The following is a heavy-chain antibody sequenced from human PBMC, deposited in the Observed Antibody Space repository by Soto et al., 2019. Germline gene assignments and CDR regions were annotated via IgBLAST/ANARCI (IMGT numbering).Heavy chain of an antibody. V-gene: IGHV4-59*01. Sequence: QVQLQESGPGLVKPSETLSLTCTLSGASISDNYWSWIRQPPGKGLEWIGYIFYSGSTNYNPSLESRFTISIDTPKNQFSLRLNSVTAADTAVYYCARIDPPLMLAWFDPWGQGTLVTVSS. CDR1: GASISDNY. J-gene: IGHJ5*02. CDR3: ARIDPPLMLAWFDP. CDR2: IFYSGST. D-gene: IGHD2-8*01.